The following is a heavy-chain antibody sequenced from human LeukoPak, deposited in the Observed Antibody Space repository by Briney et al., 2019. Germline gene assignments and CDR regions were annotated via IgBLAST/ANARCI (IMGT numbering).Heavy chain of an antibody. CDR2: IRSKAYGGTT. CDR3: TRAYCGGDCYFQH. CDR1: GFTFGDYA. D-gene: IGHD2-21*02. Sequence: GRSLRLSCTASGFTFGDYAMSWVRQAPGKGLEWVVFIRSKAYGGTTEYAASVKGRFTISRDDSKSIAYLQMNSLNTEDTAVYYCTRAYCGGDCYFQHWGQGTLVTVSS. V-gene: IGHV3-49*04. J-gene: IGHJ1*01.